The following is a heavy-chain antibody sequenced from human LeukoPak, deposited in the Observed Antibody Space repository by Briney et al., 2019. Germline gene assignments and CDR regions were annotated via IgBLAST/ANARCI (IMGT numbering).Heavy chain of an antibody. V-gene: IGHV1-8*01. CDR3: AKSERGNTYGSTDY. J-gene: IGHJ4*02. CDR2: MNPNSGNT. Sequence: GASVKVSCKASGYTFTSYDINWVRQATGQGLEWMGWMNPNSGNTGYAQKFQGRVTMTRNTSISTAYMELSSLRSEDTAVYYCAKSERGNTYGSTDYWGQGTLVTVSS. CDR1: GYTFTSYD. D-gene: IGHD5-18*01.